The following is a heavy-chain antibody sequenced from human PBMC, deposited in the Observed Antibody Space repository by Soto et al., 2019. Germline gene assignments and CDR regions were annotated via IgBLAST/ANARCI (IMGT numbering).Heavy chain of an antibody. Sequence: GSLRLSCAASGFTFSSYAMHWVRQAPGKGLEWVAVISYDGSNKYYADSVKGRFTISRDNSKNTLYLQMNSLRAEDTAVYYCARAPGPAAGTRDYWGQGTLVTVSS. J-gene: IGHJ4*02. D-gene: IGHD6-13*01. CDR3: ARAPGPAAGTRDY. CDR2: ISYDGSNK. V-gene: IGHV3-30-3*01. CDR1: GFTFSSYA.